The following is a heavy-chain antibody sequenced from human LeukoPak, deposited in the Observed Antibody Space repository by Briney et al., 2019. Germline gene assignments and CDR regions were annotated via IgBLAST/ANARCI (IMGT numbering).Heavy chain of an antibody. CDR3: AKAGAYCSSTSCFYFDY. D-gene: IGHD2-2*01. CDR1: GFTFDDYA. J-gene: IGHJ4*02. CDR2: ISWISGSI. Sequence: GGSLRLSCAASGFTFDDYAMRWVRQAAGKGLEWVSGISWISGSIGYADSVKGRFTISRDNAKNSLYLQMNSLRAEDTALYYCAKAGAYCSSTSCFYFDYWGQGTLVTVSS. V-gene: IGHV3-9*01.